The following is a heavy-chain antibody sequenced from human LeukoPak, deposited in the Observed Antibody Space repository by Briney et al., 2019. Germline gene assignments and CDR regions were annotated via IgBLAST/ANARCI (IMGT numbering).Heavy chain of an antibody. CDR2: IYYSGST. Sequence: PSETLSLTCTVSGGSISSSSYYWGWIRQPPGKGLEWIGSIYYSGSTYYNPSLKSRVTISVDTSKNQFSLKLSSVTAADTAVYYCARDGYYDILTGYRNWFDPWGQGTLVTVSS. V-gene: IGHV4-39*07. D-gene: IGHD3-9*01. CDR3: ARDGYYDILTGYRNWFDP. CDR1: GGSISSSSYY. J-gene: IGHJ5*02.